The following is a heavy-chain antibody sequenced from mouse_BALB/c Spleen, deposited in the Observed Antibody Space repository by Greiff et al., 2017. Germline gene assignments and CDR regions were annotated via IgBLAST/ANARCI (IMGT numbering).Heavy chain of an antibody. CDR1: GFTFSDFY. D-gene: IGHD2-14*01. Sequence: EVQGVESGGGLVQPGGSLRLSCATSGFTFSDFYMEWVRQPPGKRLEWIAASRNKANDYTTEYSASVKGRFIVSRDTSQSILYLQMNALRAEDTAIYYCARDTTTGSTLYFDVWGAGTTVTVSS. V-gene: IGHV7-1*02. J-gene: IGHJ1*01. CDR3: ARDTTTGSTLYFDV. CDR2: SRNKANDYTT.